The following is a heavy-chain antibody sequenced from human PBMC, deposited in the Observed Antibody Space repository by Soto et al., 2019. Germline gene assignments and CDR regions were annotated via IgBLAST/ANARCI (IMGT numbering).Heavy chain of an antibody. V-gene: IGHV3-33*06. J-gene: IGHJ4*02. CDR2: IWHDGGNK. CDR3: ANNFDY. Sequence: QVQLVESGGGVVQPERSLRLSCTTSGFTFSNYGMHWVRQAPGKGLEWVAVIWHDGGNKLYADSVKGRFTVSRDNSKNTLYLQMNSLRPDDTAVYYCANNFDYWGRGTLVTVSS. CDR1: GFTFSNYG.